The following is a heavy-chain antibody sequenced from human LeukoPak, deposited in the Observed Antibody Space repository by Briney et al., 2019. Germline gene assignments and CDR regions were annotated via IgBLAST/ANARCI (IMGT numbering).Heavy chain of an antibody. CDR2: MNPNSGNT. CDR1: GYTFTTYH. D-gene: IGHD2-15*01. CDR3: ARGVKSLPDY. J-gene: IGHJ4*02. V-gene: IGHV1-8*03. Sequence: ASVKVSCKASGYTFTTYHINWVRQGTGQGLEWMGWMNPNSGNTGYAQKFQGRVTITRNTSISTAYMELSSLRSEDTAVYYCARGVKSLPDYWGQGTLVTVSS.